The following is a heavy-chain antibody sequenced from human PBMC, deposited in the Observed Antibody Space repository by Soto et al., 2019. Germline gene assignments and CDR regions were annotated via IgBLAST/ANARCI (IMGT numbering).Heavy chain of an antibody. CDR2: INPHSGAT. V-gene: IGHV1-2*02. Sequence: ASVNVCCEASGCIFISIYIYGVRRAPGQGLELLGWINPHSGATNYAQKFLGRVTMSADTSASTAYMDLARVKSDDTAVYYCVRAHALGFLKWFDPWGRGTLVTVYS. CDR1: GCIFISIY. J-gene: IGHJ5*02. CDR3: VRAHALGFLKWFDP. D-gene: IGHD3-3*01.